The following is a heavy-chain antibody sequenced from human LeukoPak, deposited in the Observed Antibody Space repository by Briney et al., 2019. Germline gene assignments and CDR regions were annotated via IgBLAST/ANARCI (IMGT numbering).Heavy chain of an antibody. Sequence: SVKVSCKASGFTFTSSAMQWVRQARGQRLEWIGWIVVGSGDRNYAQKFQERVSITRDMSTGTAYMELSSLRSEDTAVYFCAAGTSGRPEYFQHWGQGTLVTVSS. J-gene: IGHJ1*01. CDR1: GFTFTSSA. V-gene: IGHV1-58*02. CDR3: AAGTSGRPEYFQH. D-gene: IGHD1-14*01. CDR2: IVVGSGDR.